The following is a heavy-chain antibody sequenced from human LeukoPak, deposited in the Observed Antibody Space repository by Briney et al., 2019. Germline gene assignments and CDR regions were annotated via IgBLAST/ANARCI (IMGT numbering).Heavy chain of an antibody. CDR1: GGTFSSYA. CDR2: IIPIFGTA. Sequence: ASVKVSCKASGGTFSSYAISWVRQAPGQGLEWMGGIIPIFGTANYAQKFQGRVTITADESTSTAYMELSSLRSEDTAVYYCARGCTNGVCPPPLGAFDIWGQGTMVTVSS. CDR3: ARGCTNGVCPPPLGAFDI. V-gene: IGHV1-69*13. D-gene: IGHD2-8*01. J-gene: IGHJ3*02.